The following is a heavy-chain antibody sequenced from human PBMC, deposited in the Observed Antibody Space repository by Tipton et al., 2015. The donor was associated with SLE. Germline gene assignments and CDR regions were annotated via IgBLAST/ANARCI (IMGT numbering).Heavy chain of an antibody. CDR1: GGSISTSSYY. CDR3: ARQRPQQGGDYYDY. J-gene: IGHJ4*02. Sequence: TLSLTCTVSGGSISTSSYYWGWIRQPPGKGLEWIGNVYYTGNTFYNPSLKSRVTISFDMSKNQFSLKLNSVTAADTAVYYCARQRPQQGGDYYDYWGQGTLVTVSS. V-gene: IGHV4-39*07. CDR2: VYYTGNT. D-gene: IGHD1-14*01.